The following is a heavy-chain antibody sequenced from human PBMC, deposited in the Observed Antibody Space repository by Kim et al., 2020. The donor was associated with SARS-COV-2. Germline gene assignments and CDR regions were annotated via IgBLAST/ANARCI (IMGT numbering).Heavy chain of an antibody. CDR1: GGSISSSNW. V-gene: IGHV4-4*02. D-gene: IGHD6-19*01. CDR2: IYHSGST. Sequence: SETLSLTCAVSGGSISSSNWWSWVRQPPGKGLEWIGEIYHSGSTNYNPSLKSRVTISVDKSKNQFSLKLSSVTAADTAVYYCASKAYSSGWYYFDYWGQGTLVTVSS. CDR3: ASKAYSSGWYYFDY. J-gene: IGHJ4*02.